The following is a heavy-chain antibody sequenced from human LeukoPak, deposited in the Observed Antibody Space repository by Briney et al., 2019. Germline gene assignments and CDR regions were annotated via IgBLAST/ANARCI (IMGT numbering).Heavy chain of an antibody. D-gene: IGHD2-2*02. CDR1: GFTFGDYA. V-gene: IGHV3-49*04. J-gene: IGHJ4*02. CDR3: TSCSSISCYTFDFDY. Sequence: GGSLRLSCTASGFTFGDYAMSWVRQAPGKGLEWVGFIRSKAYGGTTEYAASVKGRSTISRDDSKSIAYLQMNSLKTEDTAVYFCTSCSSISCYTFDFDYWGQGTLVTVSS. CDR2: IRSKAYGGTT.